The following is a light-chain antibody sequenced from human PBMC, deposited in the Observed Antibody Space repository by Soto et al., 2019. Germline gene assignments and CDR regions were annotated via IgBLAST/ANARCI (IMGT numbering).Light chain of an antibody. CDR2: DAT. Sequence: DIQLTQSPSFLSASVGDRVTITCRASQGISNYLNWYQQKPGRAPKLLIYDATSLETGVPSRFSGTGSGTDFNLTINSLQPEDFATYYCQQYDNFLLTFGGGTKVDIK. CDR1: QGISNY. CDR3: QQYDNFLLT. J-gene: IGKJ4*01. V-gene: IGKV1-33*01.